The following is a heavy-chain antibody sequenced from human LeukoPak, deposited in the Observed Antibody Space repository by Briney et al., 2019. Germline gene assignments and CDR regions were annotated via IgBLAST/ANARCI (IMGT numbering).Heavy chain of an antibody. CDR1: GFTFSSYS. CDR3: AREGEYGSSWCDY. V-gene: IGHV3-48*04. CDR2: ISSSSSTI. Sequence: GGSLRLSCAASGFTFSSYSMNWVRQAPGKGLEWVSYISSSSSTIYYADSVKGRFTISRDNAKNSLYLQMNSLRAEDTAVYYCAREGEYGSSWCDYWGQGTLVTVSS. D-gene: IGHD6-13*01. J-gene: IGHJ4*02.